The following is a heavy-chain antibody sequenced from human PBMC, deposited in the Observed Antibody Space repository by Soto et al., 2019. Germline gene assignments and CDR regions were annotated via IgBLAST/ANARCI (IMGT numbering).Heavy chain of an antibody. V-gene: IGHV3-33*01. CDR2: IWFDVSQQ. CDR3: TRANTSPFDY. J-gene: IGHJ4*02. CDR1: GFSLSSFG. Sequence: QVQLVESGGGVVQPGTSLRLSCAASGFSLSSFGMHWVRQAPGKGLEWVAIIWFDVSQQHYADSVKVRFNISRDTSKNIVYLQMNSPRDEDTAVYYCTRANTSPFDYWGRGTRVTVSS.